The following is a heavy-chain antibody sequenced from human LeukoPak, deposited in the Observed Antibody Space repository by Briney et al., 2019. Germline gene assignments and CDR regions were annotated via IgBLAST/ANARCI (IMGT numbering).Heavy chain of an antibody. Sequence: QPGGSLRLSCAASEFTFSSYEINWVRQAPGKGLEWVSYISSSGDAIYYADSVEGRFTISRDDAKNSLYLQMNSLRAEDTAVYYCARLAPNYYGSGSSYRYFDYWGQGTLVTVSS. CDR3: ARLAPNYYGSGSSYRYFDY. D-gene: IGHD3-10*01. V-gene: IGHV3-48*03. CDR1: EFTFSSYE. J-gene: IGHJ4*02. CDR2: ISSSGDAI.